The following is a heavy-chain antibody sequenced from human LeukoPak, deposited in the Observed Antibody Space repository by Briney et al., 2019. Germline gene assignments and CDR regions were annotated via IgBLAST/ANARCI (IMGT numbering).Heavy chain of an antibody. Sequence: ASVTLSCKASGYTFTDYYMHWVRQAPGQGLEWRGWINPNSGDTNHAQNFQGRVTLTRDTSISTAYMELSSLRSDDSAVYYCAGEYCSGGSCRQGFDYWGQGTLVTVSS. CDR1: GYTFTDYY. CDR3: AGEYCSGGSCRQGFDY. V-gene: IGHV1-2*02. CDR2: INPNSGDT. J-gene: IGHJ4*02. D-gene: IGHD2-15*01.